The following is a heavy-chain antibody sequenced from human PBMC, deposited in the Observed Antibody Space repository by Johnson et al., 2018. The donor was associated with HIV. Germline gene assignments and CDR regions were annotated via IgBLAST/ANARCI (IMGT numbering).Heavy chain of an antibody. J-gene: IGHJ3*02. D-gene: IGHD5-18*01. Sequence: QVQLVESGGGVVRPGGSLRLSCAASGFTFDDYGVSWVRQAPGKGLEWVAVISYDGSNKYYADSVKGRFTISRDNAKNSLYLQMNSLTAEDTALYYCASPYSYGLDDAFDIWGQGTMVTVSS. CDR1: GFTFDDYG. V-gene: IGHV3-30*03. CDR2: ISYDGSNK. CDR3: ASPYSYGLDDAFDI.